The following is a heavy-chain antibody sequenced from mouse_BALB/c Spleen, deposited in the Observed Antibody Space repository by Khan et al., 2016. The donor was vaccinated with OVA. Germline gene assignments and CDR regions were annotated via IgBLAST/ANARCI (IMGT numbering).Heavy chain of an antibody. Sequence: EVQLQESGGGLVQPGGSMKLSCVASGFTFSNYWMNWVRQSPEKGLEWVAELRLKSDDYVTHYAESVKGRFTNSRDDSKISVDLQMNNLRAEDTGIYYGWILLWGQGTTLTVSS. J-gene: IGHJ2*01. CDR1: GFTFSNYW. CDR2: LRLKSDDYVT. CDR3: WILL. V-gene: IGHV6-6*02.